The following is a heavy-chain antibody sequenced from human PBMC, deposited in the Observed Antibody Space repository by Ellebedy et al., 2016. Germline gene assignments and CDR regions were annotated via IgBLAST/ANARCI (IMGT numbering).Heavy chain of an antibody. Sequence: ASVKVSCKVSGYTLTELSMHWVRQAPGKGLEWMGGFDPEDGETIHTQTFQGRVTMTEETSTDTAYMELSSLRFEDTSVSYCAIGFGEWDLPASRVGPPTSSRARRTYYYGMDVWGQGTTVTVSS. J-gene: IGHJ6*02. CDR3: AIGFGEWDLPASRVGPPTSSRARRTYYYGMDV. CDR1: GYTLTELS. CDR2: FDPEDGET. D-gene: IGHD3-3*01. V-gene: IGHV1-24*01.